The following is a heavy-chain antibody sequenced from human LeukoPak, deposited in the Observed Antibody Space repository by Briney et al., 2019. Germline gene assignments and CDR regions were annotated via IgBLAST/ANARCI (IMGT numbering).Heavy chain of an antibody. J-gene: IGHJ5*02. CDR2: IYHSGST. CDR1: AYSIANGYY. Sequence: SETLSLTCTVSAYSIANGYYWGWIRQPPGKGLEWIGNIYHSGSTNYNPSLKSRVTISVDTSKNQFSLKLSSVTAADTAVYYCARGGVYDNWFDPWGQGTLVTVSS. D-gene: IGHD5/OR15-5a*01. V-gene: IGHV4-38-2*02. CDR3: ARGGVYDNWFDP.